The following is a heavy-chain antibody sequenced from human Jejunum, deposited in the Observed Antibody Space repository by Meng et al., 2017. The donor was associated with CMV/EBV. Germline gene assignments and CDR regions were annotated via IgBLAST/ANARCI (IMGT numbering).Heavy chain of an antibody. J-gene: IGHJ4*02. CDR3: AKGRAGSTSCFDY. CDR2: ITDSGGST. Sequence: SGFTFRTYPMAWVRQAPGKGLEWVSGITDSGGSTNYADSVKGRFTISRDNSKNTLYLQMNSLRAEDTTVYYCAKGRAGSTSCFDYWGQGTLVTVSS. V-gene: IGHV3-23*01. CDR1: GFTFRTYP. D-gene: IGHD2-2*01.